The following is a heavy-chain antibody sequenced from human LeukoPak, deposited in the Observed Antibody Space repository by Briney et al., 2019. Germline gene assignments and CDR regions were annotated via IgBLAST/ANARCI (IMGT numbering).Heavy chain of an antibody. CDR1: GFTFDDYA. CDR3: AKDSRSSASYFAY. D-gene: IGHD2-2*01. CDR2: ISWDSGSI. V-gene: IGHV3-9*01. Sequence: PGGSLRLSCAASGFTFDDYAMHWVRQAPGKGLEWVSGISWDSGSIGYAHSVTGRFTPSRDNAQTSLYLQMNRLRAEDTALYYSAKDSRSSASYFAYWGQGTLVTVSS. J-gene: IGHJ4*02.